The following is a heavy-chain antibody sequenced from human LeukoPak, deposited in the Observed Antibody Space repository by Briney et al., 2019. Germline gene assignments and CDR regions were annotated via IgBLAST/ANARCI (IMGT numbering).Heavy chain of an antibody. J-gene: IGHJ4*02. CDR1: GFTFSSSA. D-gene: IGHD3-22*01. CDR2: LSASGSST. CDR3: AKALSGYFDS. V-gene: IGHV3-23*01. Sequence: GGSLRLSCAASGFTFSSSAMSWVRQAPGKGLEWVSTLSASGSSTYYADPVKGRLTISRDKSKNTLYLQMNSLRAEDTAVYYCAKALSGYFDSWGQGTLVTVSS.